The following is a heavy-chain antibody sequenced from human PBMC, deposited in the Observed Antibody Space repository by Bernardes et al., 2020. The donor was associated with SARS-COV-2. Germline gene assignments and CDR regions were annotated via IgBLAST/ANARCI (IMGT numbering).Heavy chain of an antibody. J-gene: IGHJ6*02. CDR1: GGSISSSTFY. Sequence: SETLSLTCTVSGGSISSSTFYWGWVRQPPGKGLEWIGSVYYRGNTYYSASLKSRVTISIDTSKNQFSLKLSSVTAADTAVYYCARVAAGYYYQYGMDVWGQGTTITVSS. D-gene: IGHD6-19*01. V-gene: IGHV4-39*01. CDR2: VYYRGNT. CDR3: ARVAAGYYYQYGMDV.